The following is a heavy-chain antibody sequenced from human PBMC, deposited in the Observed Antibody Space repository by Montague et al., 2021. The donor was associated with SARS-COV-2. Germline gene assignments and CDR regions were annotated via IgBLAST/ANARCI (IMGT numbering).Heavy chain of an antibody. V-gene: IGHV4-34*01. CDR2: INHSGST. D-gene: IGHD3-22*01. CDR1: GGSFSGYY. Sequence: SETLSLTCAVYGGSFSGYYWSWICKPPGRGMEWNGEINHSGSTNYNQSLKSRVTISVDTSKNKFSLKLSLVTAADTAVYYCARGPRITMIVVVITDIWFDPWGQGTLVTVSS. J-gene: IGHJ5*02. CDR3: ARGPRITMIVVVITDIWFDP.